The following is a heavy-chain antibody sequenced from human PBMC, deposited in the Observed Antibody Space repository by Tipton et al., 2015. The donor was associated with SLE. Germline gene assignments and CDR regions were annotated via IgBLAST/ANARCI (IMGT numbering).Heavy chain of an antibody. CDR2: IYYSGST. D-gene: IGHD3-9*01. V-gene: IGHV4-38-2*02. J-gene: IGHJ3*02. CDR1: GYSISSGYY. Sequence: TLSLTCTVSGYSISSGYYWGWIRQPPGKGLEWIGSIYYSGSTSYNPSLKSRVTISVDTSKNQFSLKLSSVTAADTAVYYCARNVPNHFERPRSAFDIWGQGTMVTVSS. CDR3: ARNVPNHFERPRSAFDI.